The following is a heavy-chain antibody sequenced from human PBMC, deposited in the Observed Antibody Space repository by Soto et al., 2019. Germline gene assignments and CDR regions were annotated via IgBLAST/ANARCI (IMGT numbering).Heavy chain of an antibody. CDR3: ARDKGSGYSYGQGNWFDP. V-gene: IGHV4-30-2*01. D-gene: IGHD5-18*01. CDR1: GGSISSGGYS. Sequence: PSETLSLTCAVSGGSISSGGYSWSWIRQPPGKGLEWIGYIYHSGSTYYNPSLKSRVTISVDRSKNQFSLKLSSVTAADTAVYYCARDKGSGYSYGQGNWFDPWGQGTLVTVST. CDR2: IYHSGST. J-gene: IGHJ5*02.